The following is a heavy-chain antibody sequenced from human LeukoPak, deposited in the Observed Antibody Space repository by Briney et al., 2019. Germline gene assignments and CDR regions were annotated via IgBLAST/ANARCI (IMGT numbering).Heavy chain of an antibody. V-gene: IGHV3-7*01. CDR3: ARIPYCSSTNCYPSDY. CDR2: IKQDGSEK. Sequence: GGSLRLSCAASGFTFSSYRMNWVRQAPGKGLEWVANIKQDGSEKYYVDSVKGRFTISRDNAKNTLYLQMNGLRAEDTAVYYCARIPYCSSTNCYPSDYWGQGTLVTVSS. J-gene: IGHJ4*02. D-gene: IGHD2-2*01. CDR1: GFTFSSYR.